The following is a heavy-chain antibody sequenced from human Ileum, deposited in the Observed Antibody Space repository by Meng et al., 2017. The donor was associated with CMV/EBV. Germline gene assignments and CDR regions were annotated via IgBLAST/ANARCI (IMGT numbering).Heavy chain of an antibody. J-gene: IGHJ2*01. CDR1: W. CDR2: IKSKIDGGTT. Sequence: WRGWVRQAQGKGLEWFGRIKSKIDGGTTDYAAPVKGRFTISRDDSKNTLYLQVSSLQSDDTAVYYCAREGGVVVAANGATIDWYFDLWGRGTLVTVSS. V-gene: IGHV3-15*01. CDR3: AREGGVVVAANGATIDWYFDL. D-gene: IGHD2-15*01.